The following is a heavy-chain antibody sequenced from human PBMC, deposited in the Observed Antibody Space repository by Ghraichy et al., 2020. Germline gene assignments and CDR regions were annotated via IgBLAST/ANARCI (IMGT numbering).Heavy chain of an antibody. CDR2: INPNSGGT. Sequence: ASVKVSCKASGYTSTGHYVHWVRQAPGRGLEWMGWINPNSGGTTYAQKFQGRVAMTRDTSISTAYMELSRLRSDDTAIYYCATHWGSGPTYDCWGQGTLVTLSS. J-gene: IGHJ4*02. CDR3: ATHWGSGPTYDC. D-gene: IGHD7-27*01. CDR1: GYTSTGHY. V-gene: IGHV1-2*02.